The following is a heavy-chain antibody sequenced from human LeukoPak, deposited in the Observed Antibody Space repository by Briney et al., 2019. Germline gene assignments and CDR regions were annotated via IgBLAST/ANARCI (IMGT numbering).Heavy chain of an antibody. CDR3: ARVVGLTGYSSSWYSGYYYYMDV. V-gene: IGHV1-18*01. CDR2: ISAYNGNT. J-gene: IGHJ6*03. D-gene: IGHD6-13*01. CDR1: GYTFTSYG. Sequence: ASVKVSCKASGYTFTSYGISWVRQAPGQGLEWMGWISAYNGNTNYAQKLQGRVTMTTDTSTSTAYMELRSLRSEDTAVYYCARVVGLTGYSSSWYSGYYYYMDVWGKGTTVTVSS.